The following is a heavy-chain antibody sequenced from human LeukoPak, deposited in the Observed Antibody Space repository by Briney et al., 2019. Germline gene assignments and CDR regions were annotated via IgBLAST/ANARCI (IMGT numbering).Heavy chain of an antibody. Sequence: KTGGSLRLSCVASGFTFSDYYMSWIRQAPGKGLEWVSHISSRGTITYYADSVKGRFTISRDTSKNTLYLEMNSLRAEDTAIYYCARDGQQSSPYAYDYWGQGTLVTVSS. J-gene: IGHJ4*02. D-gene: IGHD2-2*01. CDR2: ISSRGTIT. CDR3: ARDGQQSSPYAYDY. CDR1: GFTFSDYY. V-gene: IGHV3-11*04.